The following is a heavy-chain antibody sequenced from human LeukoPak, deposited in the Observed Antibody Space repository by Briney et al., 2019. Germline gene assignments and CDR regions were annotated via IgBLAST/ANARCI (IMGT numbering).Heavy chain of an antibody. CDR1: GYTFTGYY. CDR2: ISANNGNT. D-gene: IGHD3-22*01. J-gene: IGHJ3*02. V-gene: IGHV1-18*04. CDR3: ARDGYYYDSSGYSGAFDI. Sequence: ASVKVSCKASGYTFTGYYMHWVRQAPGQGLEWMGWISANNGNTNYAQKFQGRVTMTTDTSTNTAYVELRSLRSDDTAVYYCARDGYYYDSSGYSGAFDIWGQGTMVTVSS.